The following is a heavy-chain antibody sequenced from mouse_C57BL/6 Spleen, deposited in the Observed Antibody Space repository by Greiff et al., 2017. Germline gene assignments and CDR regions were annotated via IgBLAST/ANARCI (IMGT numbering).Heavy chain of an antibody. Sequence: VQLQQSVAELVRPGASVKLSCKASGYTFTDSYIHWVKQRPGQGLEWIARLYPASGNTYSTAKFKGKATLTAATSSSTAYMPLSSLTSEASAVYFGARAPHSDYWGKGTTLTVSS. CDR1: GYTFTDSY. CDR3: ARAPHSDY. V-gene: IGHV1-76*01. CDR2: LYPASGNT. J-gene: IGHJ2*01.